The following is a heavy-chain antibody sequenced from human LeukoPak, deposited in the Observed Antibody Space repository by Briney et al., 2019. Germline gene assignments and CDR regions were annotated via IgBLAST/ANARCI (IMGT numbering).Heavy chain of an antibody. V-gene: IGHV4-31*03. CDR2: VYYSGST. J-gene: IGHJ4*02. D-gene: IGHD3-9*01. Sequence: PSETLSLTCTVSGGSISSGGYYWTWIRQHPGKGLEWIGYVYYSGSTYYNPSLKSRVSISVHTSKSQFSLKLSSVTAADTAVYFCARALRYFDWLPSPLDYWGQGTLVTVSS. CDR3: ARALRYFDWLPSPLDY. CDR1: GGSISSGGYY.